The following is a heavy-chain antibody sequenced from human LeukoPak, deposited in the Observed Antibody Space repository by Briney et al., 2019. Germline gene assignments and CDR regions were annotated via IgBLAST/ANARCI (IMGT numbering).Heavy chain of an antibody. D-gene: IGHD4-11*01. Sequence: SETLSLTCAVSGSSISNGHYWVWIRQPPGRGLEWIGSLYHSDSAYYNTSLRSRVSMSVDTSKNQFSMTLSFVTAADTAVYYCARLHDSYYYYYIDVWGSGTRVTVSS. CDR3: ARLHDSYYYYYIDV. CDR2: LYHSDSA. J-gene: IGHJ6*03. CDR1: GSSISNGHY. V-gene: IGHV4-38-2*01.